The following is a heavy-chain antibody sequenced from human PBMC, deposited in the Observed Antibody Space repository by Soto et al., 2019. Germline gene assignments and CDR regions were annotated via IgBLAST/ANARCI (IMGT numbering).Heavy chain of an antibody. CDR2: IIPIFGTA. Sequence: GASVKVSCKASGGTFSSYVISLGRQAPGQGLEWMGGIIPIFGTANYAQKFQGRVTITADESTSTAYMELSSLRSEDTAVYYCARSASVVVPAATSHFDYWGQGTLVTVSS. J-gene: IGHJ4*02. CDR3: ARSASVVVPAATSHFDY. V-gene: IGHV1-69*01. CDR1: GGTFSSYV. D-gene: IGHD2-2*01.